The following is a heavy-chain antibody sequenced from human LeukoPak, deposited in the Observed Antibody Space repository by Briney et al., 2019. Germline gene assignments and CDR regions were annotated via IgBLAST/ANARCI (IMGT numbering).Heavy chain of an antibody. D-gene: IGHD6-19*01. CDR2: FDPEDGET. CDR1: GYTLTELS. Sequence: ASVKVSCEVAGYTLTELSMHWVRQAPGKGLEWMGGFDPEDGETIYAQKFQGRVTMTEDTSTDTAYMELSSLRSEDTAVYYCATAKYRSGWYGALDIWGQGTMVTVSS. V-gene: IGHV1-24*01. CDR3: ATAKYRSGWYGALDI. J-gene: IGHJ3*02.